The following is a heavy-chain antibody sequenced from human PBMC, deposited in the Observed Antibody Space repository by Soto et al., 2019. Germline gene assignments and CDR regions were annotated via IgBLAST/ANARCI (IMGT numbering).Heavy chain of an antibody. CDR1: GYTFTVYY. D-gene: IGHD1-26*01. CDR2: INPKSGGT. CDR3: AIDLAKGGGSAGFDY. V-gene: IGHV1-2*02. J-gene: IGHJ4*02. Sequence: QVQLVQSGAEVKKPVASGNVSCKASGYTFTVYYMHWVRQAPGQGLEWMGWINPKSGGTMYPQKFQGRVTMTWDTSISTAYMALTRLRSDDTAGYYWAIDLAKGGGSAGFDYWGQGTLVTVSS.